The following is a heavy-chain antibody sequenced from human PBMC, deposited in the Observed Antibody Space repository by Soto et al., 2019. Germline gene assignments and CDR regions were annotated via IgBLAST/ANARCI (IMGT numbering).Heavy chain of an antibody. CDR3: TLGSWSAETFDI. J-gene: IGHJ3*02. Sequence: QVQLLQSGAEMKKPGSSVKVSCKASGGTFSTYTIIWVRQAPGQGLEWMGRIIPMLDITNTAQSFQGRVTIXANXSTSTAYLELSALRSDDTAIYFCTLGSWSAETFDIWGRGTMVTVSS. D-gene: IGHD6-13*01. CDR2: IIPMLDIT. CDR1: GGTFSTYT. V-gene: IGHV1-69*02.